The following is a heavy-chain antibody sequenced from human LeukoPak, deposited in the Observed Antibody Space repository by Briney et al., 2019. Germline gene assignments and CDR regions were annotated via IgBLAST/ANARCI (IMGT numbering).Heavy chain of an antibody. D-gene: IGHD4-17*01. CDR1: GFTFSSYS. Sequence: PGGSLRLSCAASGFTFSSYSMNWVRQAPGKGLEWVSSISSSSSYIYYADSVKGRFTISRDNAKNSRYLQMNSLRAEDTAVYYCARLTTVTTGDYWGQGTLVTVSS. J-gene: IGHJ4*02. CDR3: ARLTTVTTGDY. V-gene: IGHV3-21*01. CDR2: ISSSSSYI.